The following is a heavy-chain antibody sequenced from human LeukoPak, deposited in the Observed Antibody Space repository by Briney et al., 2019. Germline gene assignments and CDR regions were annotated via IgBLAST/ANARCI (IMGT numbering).Heavy chain of an antibody. CDR1: GFAFITYW. D-gene: IGHD6-13*01. J-gene: IGHJ6*03. Sequence: GGSLRLSFAASGFAFITYWLHWVRQDPRNGLVWVARINTHGSSTNYADSVKGRFTISRDNAKNTLYLQMTSLSAEDTAVYYALAGYYYYYMDVWGKGTTVTVSS. CDR2: INTHGSST. CDR3: LAGYYYYYMDV. V-gene: IGHV3-74*01.